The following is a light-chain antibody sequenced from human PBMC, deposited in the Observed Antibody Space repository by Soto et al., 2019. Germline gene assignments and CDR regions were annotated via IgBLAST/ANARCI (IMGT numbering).Light chain of an antibody. CDR1: RSDIGSYNN. J-gene: IGLJ1*01. CDR2: GVT. CDR3: FSYAGSSTYV. Sequence: QSALTQPASVSGSPGQSITISCTGTRSDIGSYNNVAWYQKHPGKAPRVMIFGVTKRPSGISNRFFGSKSGSTASLTISGLQAEDEADYFCFSYAGSSTYVFGTGTKLTVL. V-gene: IGLV2-23*02.